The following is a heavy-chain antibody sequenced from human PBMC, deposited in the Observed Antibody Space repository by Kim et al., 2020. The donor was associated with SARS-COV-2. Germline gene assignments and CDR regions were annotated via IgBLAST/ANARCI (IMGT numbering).Heavy chain of an antibody. CDR1: GYTFTSYA. D-gene: IGHD3-22*01. CDR2: INTNTGNP. CDR3: ARGIHYYDSSGYNNWFDH. Sequence: ASVKVSCKASGYTFTSYAMNWVRQAPGQGLEWMGWINTNTGNPTYAQGFTGRFVFSLDTSVSTAYLQISSLKAEDTAVYYCARGIHYYDSSGYNNWFDHWGQGTLVTVSS. V-gene: IGHV7-4-1*02. J-gene: IGHJ5*02.